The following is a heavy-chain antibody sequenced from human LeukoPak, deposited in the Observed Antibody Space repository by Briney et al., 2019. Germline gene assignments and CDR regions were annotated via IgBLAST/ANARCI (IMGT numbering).Heavy chain of an antibody. CDR3: ARGDKFGEAIDY. J-gene: IGHJ4*02. D-gene: IGHD3-16*01. CDR1: VFTVRHQY. V-gene: IGHV3-53*01. Sequence: GGSLPLSCAPSVFTVRHQYMRWVRQAPGNGREWVSVIYSGGSTYYADSVKGRFTISRDNSKNTLYLQMNSLRAEDTAVYYCARGDKFGEAIDYWGQGTLVTVSS. CDR2: IYSGGST.